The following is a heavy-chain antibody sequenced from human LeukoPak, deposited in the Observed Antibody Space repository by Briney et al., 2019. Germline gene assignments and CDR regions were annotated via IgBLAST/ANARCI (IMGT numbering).Heavy chain of an antibody. CDR3: ARGPYFGY. J-gene: IGHJ4*02. CDR1: GGSISSLNW. Sequence: KPSGTLSLTCAVSGGSISSLNWWSWVRQPPGKGLEWIGEIFHSGTTNYNPSLESRITISVDKSRNHFSLKLTSVTAADTAVYYCARGPYFGYWGQGTLVIVSS. V-gene: IGHV4-4*02. CDR2: IFHSGTT.